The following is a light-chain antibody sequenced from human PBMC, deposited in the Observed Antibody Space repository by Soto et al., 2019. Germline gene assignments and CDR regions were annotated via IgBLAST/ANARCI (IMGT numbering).Light chain of an antibody. V-gene: IGKV1-33*01. Sequence: IPMTQSPSSLCACVGDRANIXCRASQDIRNDFGWYQQKPGKAPKRLIYDASNLEIGVPPRCSGSRSAADFTFTIYGLQPEDIATYWGQQYDNLPYTFGQGTKV. CDR1: QDIRND. CDR3: QQYDNLPYT. J-gene: IGKJ2*01. CDR2: DAS.